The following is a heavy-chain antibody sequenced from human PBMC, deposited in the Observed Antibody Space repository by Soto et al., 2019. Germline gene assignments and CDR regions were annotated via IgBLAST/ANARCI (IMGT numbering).Heavy chain of an antibody. V-gene: IGHV1-8*01. CDR2: MNPNSGNT. J-gene: IGHJ6*01. CDR1: GYTFTSYD. D-gene: IGHD3-3*01. CDR3: ARGLYYDFWSGMLKYYSYGMQV. Sequence: ASVKVSCKASGYTFTSYDINWVRQATGQGLEWMGWMNPNSGNTGYAQKFQGRVTMTRNTSISTAYMELSSLRSEDTAVHYCARGLYYDFWSGMLKYYSYGMQVLGQATTVHVS.